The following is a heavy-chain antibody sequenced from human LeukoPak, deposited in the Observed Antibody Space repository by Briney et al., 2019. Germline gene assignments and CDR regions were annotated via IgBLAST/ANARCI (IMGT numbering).Heavy chain of an antibody. CDR2: ISWNSGSI. V-gene: IGHV3-9*01. Sequence: PGRSLRLSCAASGFTFDDYAMHWVRQAPGKGLEWVSGISWNSGSIGYADSVKGRFTISRDNAENSLYLQMNSLRAEDTALYYCAKVRGIAAAGFDYWGQGTLVTVSS. CDR3: AKVRGIAAAGFDY. D-gene: IGHD6-13*01. CDR1: GFTFDDYA. J-gene: IGHJ4*02.